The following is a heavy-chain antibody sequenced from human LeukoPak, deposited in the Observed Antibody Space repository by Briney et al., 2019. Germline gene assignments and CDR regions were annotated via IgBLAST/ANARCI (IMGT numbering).Heavy chain of an antibody. V-gene: IGHV3-23*01. CDR2: ICDSGNT. J-gene: IGHJ4*02. CDR3: AKAPVTTCRGAYCYPFDY. Sequence: GGSLRLSCAASGFTFSSYAMSWVRQAPGKGLEWVSAICDSGNTYHADSVKGRFTISRDSSKNTLFLQMNRLRPEDAAVYYCAKAPVTTCRGAYCYPFDYWGQGTLVTVSS. D-gene: IGHD2-21*01. CDR1: GFTFSSYA.